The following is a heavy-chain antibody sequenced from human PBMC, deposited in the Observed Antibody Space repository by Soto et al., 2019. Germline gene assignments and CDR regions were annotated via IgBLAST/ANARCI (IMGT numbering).Heavy chain of an antibody. Sequence: TGGSPRLSCAASGFTFSSYALTWVRQAPGKGLEWVSVISGGGINTLYADSVKGRFTISRDNSKNTLYLQMNSLRADDTAVYYCATVGRANYFDNWGQGTLVTVSS. CDR3: ATVGRANYFDN. CDR1: GFTFSSYA. V-gene: IGHV3-23*01. CDR2: ISGGGINT. J-gene: IGHJ4*02.